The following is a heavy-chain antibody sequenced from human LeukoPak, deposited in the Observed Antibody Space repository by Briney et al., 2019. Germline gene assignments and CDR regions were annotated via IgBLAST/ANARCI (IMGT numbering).Heavy chain of an antibody. Sequence: GGSLRLSCAASGFTFSSYGMHWVRQAPGKGLEWVAFIRSDGSIKYYAESVKGRFTIARDNPKNTLYVQMNSLRAEDTAVYYCAKDLPTPYMDVWGKGTTVTVSS. D-gene: IGHD4-23*01. CDR1: GFTFSSYG. CDR3: AKDLPTPYMDV. CDR2: IRSDGSIK. V-gene: IGHV3-30*02. J-gene: IGHJ6*03.